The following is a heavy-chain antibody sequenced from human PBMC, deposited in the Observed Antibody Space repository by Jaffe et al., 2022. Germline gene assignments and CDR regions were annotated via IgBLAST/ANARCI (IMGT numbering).Heavy chain of an antibody. CDR2: IKQDGSEK. Sequence: EVQLVESGGGLVQPGGSLRLSCAASGFTFSSYWMSWVRQAPGKGLEWVANIKQDGSEKYYVDSVKGRFTISRDNAKNSLYLQMNSLRAEDTAVYYCARDGRGLRYCSGGSCPYYFDYWGQGTLVTVSS. CDR1: GFTFSSYW. CDR3: ARDGRGLRYCSGGSCPYYFDY. J-gene: IGHJ4*02. D-gene: IGHD2-15*01. V-gene: IGHV3-7*01.